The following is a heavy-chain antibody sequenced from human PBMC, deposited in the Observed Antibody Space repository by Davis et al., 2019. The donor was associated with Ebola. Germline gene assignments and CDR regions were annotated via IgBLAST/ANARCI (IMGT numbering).Heavy chain of an antibody. CDR2: INRDGTRI. J-gene: IGHJ4*02. CDR3: ARVEHCSSTSCYLGGFDY. D-gene: IGHD2-2*01. CDR1: GFIFSNYW. Sequence: PGGSLRLSCAASGFIFSNYWIHWVRQAPGKGLVWVSRINRDGTRIDYADSVKGRFTISRDNAKNTLYLDMTSLSAEDTAVYYCARVEHCSSTSCYLGGFDYWGQGTLVTVSS. V-gene: IGHV3-74*01.